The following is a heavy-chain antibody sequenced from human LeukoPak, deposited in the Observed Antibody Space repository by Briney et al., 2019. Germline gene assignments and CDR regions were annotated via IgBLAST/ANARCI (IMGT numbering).Heavy chain of an antibody. CDR3: ARVPPLGSSDY. D-gene: IGHD3-10*01. CDR1: GFTFSSYS. J-gene: IGHJ4*02. Sequence: GGSLRLSCAASGFTFSSYSMNWVRQAPGKGLEWVSSISSSSSYIYYADSVKGRFTISRDNAKNSLYLQMNSLRAEDTAVYYCARVPPLGSSDYWAREPWSPSPQ. CDR2: ISSSSSYI. V-gene: IGHV3-21*01.